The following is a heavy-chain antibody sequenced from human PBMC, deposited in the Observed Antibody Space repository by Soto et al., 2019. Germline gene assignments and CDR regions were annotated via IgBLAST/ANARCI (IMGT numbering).Heavy chain of an antibody. Sequence: QVQLVQSGAEVKKPGASVKVSCTTSGYTFTGYGINWVRQAPGHGLEWMGWISVFKGNTKYGQNIQDRVIMTTGTSTSTAYMELRSLRSDDTAVYCCGRDGSGGIIDSWGQGTMLIVSS. CDR3: GRDGSGGIIDS. CDR1: GYTFTGYG. J-gene: IGHJ3*01. V-gene: IGHV1-18*01. D-gene: IGHD2-15*01. CDR2: ISVFKGNT.